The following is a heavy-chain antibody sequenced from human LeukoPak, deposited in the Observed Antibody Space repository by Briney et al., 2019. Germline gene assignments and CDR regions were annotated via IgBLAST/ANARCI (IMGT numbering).Heavy chain of an antibody. D-gene: IGHD6-19*01. J-gene: IGHJ4*02. CDR1: GFTFSSYE. Sequence: PGGSLRLSCAASGFTFSSYEMNWVRQASGKGLEWVSYISSSGSTIYYADSVKGRFTISRDNAKNSLYLQMNSLRAEDTAVYYCARRPYSSGWETSEPFDYWGQGTLVTVSS. V-gene: IGHV3-48*03. CDR2: ISSSGSTI. CDR3: ARRPYSSGWETSEPFDY.